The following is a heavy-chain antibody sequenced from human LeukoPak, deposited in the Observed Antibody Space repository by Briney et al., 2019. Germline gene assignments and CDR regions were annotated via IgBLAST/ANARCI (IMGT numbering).Heavy chain of an antibody. Sequence: GGSLRLSCAASGFTVSSNYMSWVRQAPGKGLEWVSSISSSSSYIYYADSVKGRFTISRDNAKNSLYLQVNSLRAEDTAVYYCARGDYYDFWSGYYNFDYWGQGTLVTVSS. CDR3: ARGDYYDFWSGYYNFDY. J-gene: IGHJ4*02. D-gene: IGHD3-3*01. CDR1: GFTVSSNY. V-gene: IGHV3-21*01. CDR2: ISSSSSYI.